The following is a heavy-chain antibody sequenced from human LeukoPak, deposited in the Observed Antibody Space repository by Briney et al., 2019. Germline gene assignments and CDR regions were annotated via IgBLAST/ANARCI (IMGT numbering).Heavy chain of an antibody. CDR1: GGSISSYY. CDR2: IYTGGST. V-gene: IGHV4-4*07. Sequence: PSETLSLTCTVSGGSISSYYWSWIRQPAGKGLEWIGRIYTGGSTNYNASLKSRVSMSVDTSKNQFSLKLSSVTAADTAVFYCARENSGSYRESDYWGQGTLVTVSS. CDR3: ARENSGSYRESDY. D-gene: IGHD1-26*01. J-gene: IGHJ4*02.